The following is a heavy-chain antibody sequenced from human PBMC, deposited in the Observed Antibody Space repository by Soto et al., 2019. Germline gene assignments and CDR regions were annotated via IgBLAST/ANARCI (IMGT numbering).Heavy chain of an antibody. CDR1: GFSLSTSGVG. Sequence: QITLKESGPTLVKPTQTLTLTCTFSGFSLSTSGVGVGWIRQPPGKALEWLALIYWDDDKRYSPSLKSRLTITKDTSKNQVDLTMTNMDPVDTATYYCALTYYGSGSYYNVRWFDPWGQGTLVTVSS. V-gene: IGHV2-5*02. CDR2: IYWDDDK. J-gene: IGHJ5*02. D-gene: IGHD3-10*01. CDR3: ALTYYGSGSYYNVRWFDP.